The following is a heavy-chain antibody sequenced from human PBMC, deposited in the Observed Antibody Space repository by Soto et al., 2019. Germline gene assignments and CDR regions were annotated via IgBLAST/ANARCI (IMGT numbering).Heavy chain of an antibody. D-gene: IGHD3-22*01. CDR1: GGSFSGYY. V-gene: IGHV4-34*01. Sequence: QVQLQQWGAGLLKPSETLSLTCAVYGGSFSGYYWSWIRQPPGKVLEWIGEINHSGSTNYNPSLKSRVTISVDTSKNQFSLQLSSVTAADTAVYYCARGVYYDSSGYLGIDYWGQGTLVTVSS. J-gene: IGHJ4*02. CDR2: INHSGST. CDR3: ARGVYYDSSGYLGIDY.